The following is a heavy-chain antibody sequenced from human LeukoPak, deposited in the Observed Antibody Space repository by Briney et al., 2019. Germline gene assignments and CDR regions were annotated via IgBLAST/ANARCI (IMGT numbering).Heavy chain of an antibody. CDR1: GDSITSYY. CDR2: IYYSGST. D-gene: IGHD3-22*01. CDR3: ARLSPYDSGGYYSQFDC. V-gene: IGHV4-59*08. J-gene: IGHJ4*02. Sequence: PSETLSLTCTASGDSITSYYWSWIRQPPGKGLEWIGYIYYSGSTNYNPSLKSRVTISVDTSKNQFSLKLSSVTAADTAVYYCARLSPYDSGGYYSQFDCWGQGTLVTVSS.